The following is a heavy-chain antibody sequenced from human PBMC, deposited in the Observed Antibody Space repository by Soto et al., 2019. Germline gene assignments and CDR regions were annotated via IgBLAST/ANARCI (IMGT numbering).Heavy chain of an antibody. V-gene: IGHV4-4*02. J-gene: IGHJ5*02. Sequence: QVQLQESGPGLVKPSGTLSLTCTVSGDSISSSNWWTWVRQSPRKGLEWIGELYDSGRTNYNPAFKKRVTTSVDKSKHQFSLQLSSVTAADTAVYYCARLFAGVAVLNWFDPWGQGTPVIVSS. D-gene: IGHD6-19*01. CDR1: GDSISSSNW. CDR3: ARLFAGVAVLNWFDP. CDR2: LYDSGRT.